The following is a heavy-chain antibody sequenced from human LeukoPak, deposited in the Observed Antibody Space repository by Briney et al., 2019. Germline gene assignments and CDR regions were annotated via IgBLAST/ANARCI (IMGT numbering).Heavy chain of an antibody. CDR2: IYHSGST. J-gene: IGHJ4*02. Sequence: SETLSLTCTVSGGSISSYYWTWIRQPPGKGLEWIGYIYHSGSTNYNPSLKSRVTISVDTSKSQLSLKLSSVTAADTAMYYCARDTGYSNGWFVYWGQGTLVTVSS. CDR1: GGSISSYY. CDR3: ARDTGYSNGWFVY. D-gene: IGHD6-19*01. V-gene: IGHV4-59*01.